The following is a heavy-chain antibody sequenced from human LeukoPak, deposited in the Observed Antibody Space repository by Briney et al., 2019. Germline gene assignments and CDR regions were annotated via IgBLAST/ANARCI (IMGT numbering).Heavy chain of an antibody. D-gene: IGHD3-22*01. CDR3: ARVIGDVSGYYVDY. Sequence: SQTLSLTCAVYCASFSGYYCSWIRQPAGKGLEWIGEIKQSGSPNYNPSLKSRITISVDTSKNQFSLKLRSVTAADTAVFYCARVIGDVSGYYVDYWGQGALVTVSS. CDR2: IKQSGSP. J-gene: IGHJ4*02. CDR1: CASFSGYY. V-gene: IGHV4-34*01.